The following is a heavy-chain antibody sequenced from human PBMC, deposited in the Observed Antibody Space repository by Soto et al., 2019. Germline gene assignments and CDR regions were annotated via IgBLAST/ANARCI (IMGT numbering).Heavy chain of an antibody. Sequence: SETLSLTCAVYGGSFSGYYWSWIRQPPGKGLEWIGEINQSGSTNYNPSLKSRVTISVDTSKNQFSLKLSSVTAADTAVYYCARAARASNYYYYYYMDVWGKGTTVTVSS. CDR2: INQSGST. V-gene: IGHV4-34*01. CDR1: GGSFSGYY. CDR3: ARAARASNYYYYYYMDV. D-gene: IGHD2-15*01. J-gene: IGHJ6*03.